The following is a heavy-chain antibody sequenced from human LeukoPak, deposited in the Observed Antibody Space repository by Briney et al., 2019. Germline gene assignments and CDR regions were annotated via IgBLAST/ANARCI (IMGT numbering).Heavy chain of an antibody. J-gene: IGHJ4*02. CDR1: GYTFTSYY. D-gene: IGHD3-10*01. CDR2: INPSGGST. Sequence: ASVKVSCKASGYTFTSYYMHWVRQAPGQGLEWMGIINPSGGSTSYAQKFQGRVTMTRDTSTSTAYMELRSLRSDDTAVYYCARDGYYYGSGSYYNDLDYWGQGTLVTVSS. V-gene: IGHV1-46*01. CDR3: ARDGYYYGSGSYYNDLDY.